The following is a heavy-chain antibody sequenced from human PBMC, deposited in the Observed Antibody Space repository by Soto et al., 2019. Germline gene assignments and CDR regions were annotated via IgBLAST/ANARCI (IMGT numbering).Heavy chain of an antibody. CDR3: ANGGWGLGMAAQKKPDVY. CDR1: GFTFSSYA. V-gene: IGHV3-23*01. J-gene: IGHJ4*02. Sequence: EVQLLESGGGLVQPGGSLRLSCAASGFTFSSYAMSWVRQAPGKGLEWVSAISGSGGSTYYADSVKGRFTISRDNAKNTLYLQMNSLRAEDTAVYYCANGGWGLGMAAQKKPDVYWGPGTLVTVSS. D-gene: IGHD6-13*01. CDR2: ISGSGGST.